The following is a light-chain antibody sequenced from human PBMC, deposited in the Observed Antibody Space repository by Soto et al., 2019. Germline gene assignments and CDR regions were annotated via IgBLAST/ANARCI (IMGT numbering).Light chain of an antibody. J-gene: IGKJ1*01. CDR2: NAF. V-gene: IGKV1-17*01. CDR1: QGIRND. Sequence: DIQMTQSPSSLSASVGDRVTITCRASQGIRNDLLGWYQQKPGKAPKCLIYNAFSFQTGVPSRFSGSRSGTEFTLTIRSLKPEDFGTYSCLQHDTYPLTFGQGTKVEVK. CDR3: LQHDTYPLT.